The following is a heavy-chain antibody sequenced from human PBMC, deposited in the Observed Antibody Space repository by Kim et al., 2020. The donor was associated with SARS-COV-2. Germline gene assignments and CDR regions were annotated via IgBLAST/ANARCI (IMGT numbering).Heavy chain of an antibody. CDR2: IIPIFGTA. D-gene: IGHD1-26*01. J-gene: IGHJ4*02. Sequence: SVKVSCKASGGTFSSYAISWVRQAPGQGLEWMGGIIPIFGTANYAQKFQGRVTITADESTSTAYMELSSLRSEDTAVYYCAREGVGGSYSREWAYFDYWGQGTLVTVSS. CDR3: AREGVGGSYSREWAYFDY. V-gene: IGHV1-69*13. CDR1: GGTFSSYA.